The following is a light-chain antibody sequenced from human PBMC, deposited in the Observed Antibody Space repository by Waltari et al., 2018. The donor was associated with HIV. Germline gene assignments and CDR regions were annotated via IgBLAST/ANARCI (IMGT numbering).Light chain of an antibody. CDR3: SSFADSNKRV. V-gene: IGLV2-8*01. CDR1: SSDVGAYNY. CDR2: EVS. J-gene: IGLJ2*01. Sequence: QSALTQPPSASGSPGQSVTISCSGTSSDVGAYNYVAWYQQPPGKAPKLIIFEVSKRPSGVPDRFSGSKSGNTASLIVSGLQAEDEADYYCSSFADSNKRVFGGGTKLTVL.